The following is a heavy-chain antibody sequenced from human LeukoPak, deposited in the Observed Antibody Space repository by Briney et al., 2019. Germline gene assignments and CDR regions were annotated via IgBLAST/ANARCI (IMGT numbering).Heavy chain of an antibody. V-gene: IGHV3-21*01. CDR2: ISSSSSYI. J-gene: IGHJ3*02. Sequence: PGGSLRLSCAASGFTFNNYNMNWVRQAPGKGLEWVSSISSSSSYIYYADSVKGRFTISRDNAKNSLYLQMNSLRAEDTAVYYCARDTPITMIVVGEEGAFDIWGQGTMVTVSS. CDR1: GFTFNNYN. CDR3: ARDTPITMIVVGEEGAFDI. D-gene: IGHD3-22*01.